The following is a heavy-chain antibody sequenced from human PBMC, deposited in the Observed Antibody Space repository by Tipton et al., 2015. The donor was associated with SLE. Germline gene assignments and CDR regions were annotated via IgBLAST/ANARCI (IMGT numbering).Heavy chain of an antibody. CDR2: VYYSGTT. J-gene: IGHJ3*02. CDR3: ATPKGGAFDI. D-gene: IGHD1-26*01. CDR1: GGSISSSSYF. V-gene: IGHV4-39*01. Sequence: LRLSCTVSGGSISSSSYFWGWIRQSPGKGLEWIGSVYYSGTTYYNPSLKSRVTISVDTSKRQFSLKLSSVTAADTAVYYCATPKGGAFDIWGQGTMVTVSS.